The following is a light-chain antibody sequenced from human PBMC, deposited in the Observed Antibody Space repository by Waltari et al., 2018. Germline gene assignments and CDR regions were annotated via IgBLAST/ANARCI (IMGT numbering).Light chain of an antibody. CDR3: QQYTTRPLT. J-gene: IGKJ4*01. CDR1: QSVSSK. Sequence: EIVMTQSPGTLSVSPGEGATLSCRASQSVSSKVAWSQQRPGQAPRLLIFGASTRATGIPARFSGSESGTEFTLTISSLQSEDSGVYFCQQYTTRPLTFGGGTKVEI. CDR2: GAS. V-gene: IGKV3-15*01.